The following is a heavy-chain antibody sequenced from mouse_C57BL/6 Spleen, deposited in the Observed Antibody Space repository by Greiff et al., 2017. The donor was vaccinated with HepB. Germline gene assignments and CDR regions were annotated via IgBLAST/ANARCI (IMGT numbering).Heavy chain of an antibody. CDR3: ARRGALLWDY. CDR2: IYWDDDK. Sequence: QVTLKESRPGILQSSQTLSLTCSFSGFSLSTSGMGVSWIRQPSGKGLEWLAHIYWDDDKRYNPSLKSRLTISKDTSRNQVFLKSTSVDTADTATYDCARRGALLWDYWGQGTTLTVSS. V-gene: IGHV8-12*01. D-gene: IGHD2-1*01. J-gene: IGHJ2*01. CDR1: GFSLSTSGMG.